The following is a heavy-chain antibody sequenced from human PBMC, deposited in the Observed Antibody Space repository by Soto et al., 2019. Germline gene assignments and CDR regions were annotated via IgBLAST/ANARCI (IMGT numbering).Heavy chain of an antibody. D-gene: IGHD1-7*01. J-gene: IGHJ4*01. V-gene: IGHV1-3*04. Sequence: QVQLVQSGAEVKKPGASVKVSCKASGYTFKSYAIHWVRQAPGQRLEWMGWINTGNGNTKYSQKFEVRVTITRDTXSSTVYMELSSLRSEDTAVYYCARDRNLYDLREIDYWGQGTLVTVSS. CDR3: ARDRNLYDLREIDY. CDR2: INTGNGNT. CDR1: GYTFKSYA.